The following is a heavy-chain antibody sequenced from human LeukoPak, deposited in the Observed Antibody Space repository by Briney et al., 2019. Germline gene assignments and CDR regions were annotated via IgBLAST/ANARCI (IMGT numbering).Heavy chain of an antibody. CDR2: ISYDGSNK. CDR3: ARDRGYCSRTRCIRWHDL. V-gene: IGHV3-30*03. CDR1: GFTFSSYA. J-gene: IGHJ4*02. D-gene: IGHD2-2*01. Sequence: PGGSLRLSCAASGFTFSSYAMSWVRQAPGKGLEWVAVISYDGSNKYYADSVKGRFTISRDNAKDSLSLQMNSLRAEDTAVYYCARDRGYCSRTRCIRWHDLWGQGTLVTVSS.